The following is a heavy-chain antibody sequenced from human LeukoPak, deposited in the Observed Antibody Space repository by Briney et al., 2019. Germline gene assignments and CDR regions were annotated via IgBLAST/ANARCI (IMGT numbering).Heavy chain of an antibody. CDR3: ARDYEIY. CDR1: GFTFSSYA. J-gene: IGHJ4*02. D-gene: IGHD5-12*01. V-gene: IGHV3-21*01. CDR2: ISSSSSYI. Sequence: GGSLRLSCAASGFTFSSYAMNWVRQAPGKGLEWVSSISSSSSYIYYGDSVKGRFTISRDNAKDSLYLQMNSLRAEDTAVYYCARDYEIYWGQGTLVTVSS.